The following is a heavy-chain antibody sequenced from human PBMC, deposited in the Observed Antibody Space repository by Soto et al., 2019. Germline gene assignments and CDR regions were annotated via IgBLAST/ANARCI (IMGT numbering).Heavy chain of an antibody. CDR1: GGSISSYY. CDR2: IYYSGST. V-gene: IGHV4-59*01. J-gene: IGHJ6*02. D-gene: IGHD6-19*01. CDR3: VRDKVNIGVDGTHYFYGMDV. Sequence: QVQLQESGPGLVKPSETLSLTCTVSGGSISSYYWSWIRQPPGKGLEWIGYIYYSGSTKYNPSLKSRVTISVDTSKNQFSLKLSSVTAADTAVYYCVRDKVNIGVDGTHYFYGMDVWGQGTTVTVSS.